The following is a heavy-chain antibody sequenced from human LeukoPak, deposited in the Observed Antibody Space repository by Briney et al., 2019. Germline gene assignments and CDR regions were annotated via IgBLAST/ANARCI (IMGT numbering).Heavy chain of an antibody. J-gene: IGHJ4*02. CDR3: SRYTYSYDGPVLY. CDR1: GCTFTSCG. CDR2: ISAYNGNT. D-gene: IGHD3-22*01. V-gene: IGHV1-18*01. Sequence: WASVKVSCNASGCTFTSCGISWVRQAPGQGLEWMGWISAYNGNTTYAQKFQGRVTTTTDTTSSTAYRRIRSLGSDDTAVYYCSRYTYSYDGPVLYWGQRPLVTVSS.